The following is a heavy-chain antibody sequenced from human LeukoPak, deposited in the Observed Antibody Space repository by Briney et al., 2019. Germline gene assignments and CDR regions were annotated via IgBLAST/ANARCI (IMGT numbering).Heavy chain of an antibody. CDR3: ARRTTSVAFDI. Sequence: ASVKVSCKASGGSFSSYGISWVRQAPGQGLEWVGRIIPIFGTANYAQKLQDRVNITADKSTSIVYMELSSLRSEDTAVYYCARRTTSVAFDIWGQGTMVTVSS. CDR2: IIPIFGTA. V-gene: IGHV1-69*06. D-gene: IGHD2-2*01. CDR1: GGSFSSYG. J-gene: IGHJ3*02.